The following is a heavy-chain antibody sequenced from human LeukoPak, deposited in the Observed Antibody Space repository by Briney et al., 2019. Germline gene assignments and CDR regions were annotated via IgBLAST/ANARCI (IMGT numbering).Heavy chain of an antibody. CDR1: GFTFSSYG. V-gene: IGHV3-23*01. CDR3: AKADYVWGSYRPTIGNFDY. Sequence: GGSLRLSCAASGFTFSSYGMSWVRQAPGKGLEWVSAISGSGGSTYYADSVKGRFTISRDNSKNTLYLQMNSLRAEDTAVYYCAKADYVWGSYRPTIGNFDYWGQGTLVTVSS. J-gene: IGHJ4*02. D-gene: IGHD3-16*02. CDR2: ISGSGGST.